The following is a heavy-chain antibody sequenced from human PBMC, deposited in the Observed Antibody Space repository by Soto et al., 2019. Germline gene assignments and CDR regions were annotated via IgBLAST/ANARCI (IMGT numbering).Heavy chain of an antibody. D-gene: IGHD2-15*01. Sequence: SQTLSLTCVISGDSVSSDGACWNLILQSPSRGLQWLGRIYYRSKWFHDYAASVESRMAINPDTSRNQFSLQLNYVTPEDTAVYYCARVHCSAGTCLDGLDFWGQGTTVTVSS. CDR1: GDSVSSDGAC. CDR3: ARVHCSAGTCLDGLDF. V-gene: IGHV6-1*01. CDR2: IYYRSKWFH. J-gene: IGHJ6*02.